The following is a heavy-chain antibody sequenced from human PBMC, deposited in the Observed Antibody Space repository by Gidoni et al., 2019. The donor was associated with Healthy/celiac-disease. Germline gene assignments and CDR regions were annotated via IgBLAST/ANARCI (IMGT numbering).Heavy chain of an antibody. CDR1: GFTFDDYA. CDR2: ISWNSGSI. Sequence: EVQLVESGGGLVQPGRSLRLSCAASGFTFDDYAMHWVRQDPGKGLEWVSGISWNSGSIGYADSVKGRFTISRDNAKNSLYLQMNSLRAEDTALYYCAKDWGPFYYYDSSGYYGDAFDIWGQGTMVTVSS. J-gene: IGHJ3*02. CDR3: AKDWGPFYYYDSSGYYGDAFDI. D-gene: IGHD3-22*01. V-gene: IGHV3-9*01.